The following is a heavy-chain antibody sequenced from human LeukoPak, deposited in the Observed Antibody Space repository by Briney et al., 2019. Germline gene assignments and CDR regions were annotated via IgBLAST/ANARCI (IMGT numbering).Heavy chain of an antibody. D-gene: IGHD3-9*01. CDR3: ARTYDILTGAWFDP. CDR2: IYPDDSDT. CDR1: EYSFPNYC. V-gene: IGHV5-51*01. Sequence: PGESLKISCKHSEYSFPNYCIGWVRQMPGKGLEWMGIIYPDDSDTRYSPSFQGQVTISADKSISTAYLQWSSLKASDTAMYYCARTYDILTGAWFDPWGQGTLVTVSS. J-gene: IGHJ5*02.